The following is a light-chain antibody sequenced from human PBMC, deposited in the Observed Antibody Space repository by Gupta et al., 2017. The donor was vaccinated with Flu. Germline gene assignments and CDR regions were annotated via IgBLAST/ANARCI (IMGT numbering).Light chain of an antibody. Sequence: QSVLTQPPSASEAPGQRVPVACSGSSSTTGSNYLYGYQQLPGTAPKLLMYRNNRRHSGVPERFSGSKSGTSAALATSGLRAEDEADYYCAAWDDSRSGVVFGGGTKLTVL. CDR2: RNN. CDR3: AAWDDSRSGVV. J-gene: IGLJ2*01. CDR1: SSTTGSNY. V-gene: IGLV1-47*01.